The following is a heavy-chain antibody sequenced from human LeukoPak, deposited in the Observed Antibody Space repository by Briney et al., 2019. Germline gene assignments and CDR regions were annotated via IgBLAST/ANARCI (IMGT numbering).Heavy chain of an antibody. CDR1: GFTFNSYS. Sequence: PGGSLRLSCAASGFTFNSYSMNWVRQAPGKGLEWVSSISSSSSYIYYADSVKGRFTISRDNAKNSLYLQMNSLRAEDTAVYYCARAETRIAVAGTWGQGTLVTVSS. J-gene: IGHJ4*02. V-gene: IGHV3-21*01. CDR2: ISSSSSYI. CDR3: ARAETRIAVAGT. D-gene: IGHD6-19*01.